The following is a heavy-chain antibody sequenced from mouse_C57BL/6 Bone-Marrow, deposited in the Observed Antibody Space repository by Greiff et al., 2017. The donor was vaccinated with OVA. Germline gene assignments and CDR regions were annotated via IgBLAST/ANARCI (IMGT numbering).Heavy chain of an antibody. CDR1: GFSINSDCY. V-gene: IGHV3-3*01. CDR3: ARDWGSPSPGNYYGSSSWFAY. CDR2: TFYSGIT. Sequence: VQLKESGPSLVRPSQTLSLTCTVTGFSINSDCYWIWIRQFPGNKLEYIGYTFYSGITYYNPSLESRTYITRDTSKNQFSLKLSSVTTEDTATYYCARDWGSPSPGNYYGSSSWFAYWGQGTLVTVSA. J-gene: IGHJ3*01. D-gene: IGHD1-1*01.